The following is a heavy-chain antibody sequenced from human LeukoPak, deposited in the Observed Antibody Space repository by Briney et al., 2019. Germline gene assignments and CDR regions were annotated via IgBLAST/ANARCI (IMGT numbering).Heavy chain of an antibody. V-gene: IGHV4-39*01. Sequence: SETLSLTCTASGGSISSSSYSWGWIRQPPGKGLEWIGSIYYSGSTYYNPSLKSRVTISVDTSKNQFSLKLSSVTAADTAVYYCARGYCSSTSCLGDYWGQGTLVTVSS. CDR1: GGSISSSSYS. CDR3: ARGYCSSTSCLGDY. J-gene: IGHJ4*02. D-gene: IGHD2-2*01. CDR2: IYYSGST.